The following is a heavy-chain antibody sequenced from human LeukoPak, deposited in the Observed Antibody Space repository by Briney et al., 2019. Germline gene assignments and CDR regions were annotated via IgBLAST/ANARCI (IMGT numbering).Heavy chain of an antibody. CDR3: ARLNRYYDILTGYTIPYYFDY. Sequence: SETLSLTCTVSGGSFSSSSYYWGWIRQPPGKGLEWIGIIYYSGSTYYNPSPKSRVTISADASKNQFSLKLSSVTAADTAVYYCARLNRYYDILTGYTIPYYFDYWGQGTLVTVSS. D-gene: IGHD3-9*01. J-gene: IGHJ4*02. V-gene: IGHV4-39*01. CDR1: GGSFSSSSYY. CDR2: IYYSGST.